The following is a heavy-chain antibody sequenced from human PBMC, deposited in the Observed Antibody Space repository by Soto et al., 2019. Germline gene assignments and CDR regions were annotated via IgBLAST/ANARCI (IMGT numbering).Heavy chain of an antibody. CDR1: GFTVSSKY. CDR3: VRDDVLCDGGRCYGIPLDV. Sequence: PGGSLRLSCAASGFTVSSKYMTWVRQAPGKGLEWVSLIQSGGTTYYADSVKGRFTISRDTSENTLHLQMDSLRVEDTAVYDCVRDDVLCDGGRCYGIPLDVWGKGTMVTVFS. V-gene: IGHV3-66*01. D-gene: IGHD2-15*01. J-gene: IGHJ6*03. CDR2: IQSGGTT.